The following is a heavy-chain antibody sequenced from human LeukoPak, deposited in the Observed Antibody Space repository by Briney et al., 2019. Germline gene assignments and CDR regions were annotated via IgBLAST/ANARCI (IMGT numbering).Heavy chain of an antibody. CDR1: GGSISGSNYY. D-gene: IGHD1-26*01. Sequence: PSETLSLTCTVSGGSISGSNYYWGWIRQSPGKGPEWIGNIYHSGSTYYNPSLKSRVTISVDTSKNQFSLKLRSVAAADKALYYCARTYTGSDFDPRGQGTLVTVSS. V-gene: IGHV4-39*01. J-gene: IGHJ5*02. CDR3: ARTYTGSDFDP. CDR2: IYHSGST.